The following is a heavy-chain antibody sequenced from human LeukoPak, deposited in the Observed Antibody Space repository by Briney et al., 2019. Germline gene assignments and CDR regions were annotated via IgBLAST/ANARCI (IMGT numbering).Heavy chain of an antibody. V-gene: IGHV4-34*01. CDR2: INHSGST. D-gene: IGHD6-6*01. CDR1: GGSFSGYY. J-gene: IGHJ6*03. CDR3: ARGVLGVAARLQHYYYYYYMDV. Sequence: NPSETLSLTCAVYGGSFSGYYWSWIRQPPGKGLEWIGEINHSGSTNYNPSLKSRVTISVDTSKNQFSLKLSSVTAADTAVYYCARGVLGVAARLQHYYYYYYMDVWGKGTTVTVSS.